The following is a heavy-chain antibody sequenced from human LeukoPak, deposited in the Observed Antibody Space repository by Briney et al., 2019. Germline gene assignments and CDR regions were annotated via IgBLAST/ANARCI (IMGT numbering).Heavy chain of an antibody. D-gene: IGHD5-18*01. CDR2: INHSGST. CDR1: GGSFSGYY. Sequence: SETLSLTCAVYGGSFSGYYWSWIRQPPGKGLEWIGEINHSGSTNYSPSLKSRVTISVDTSKNQFSLKLSSVTAADTAVYYCAARGSKYCYGSFDYWAREPWSPSPQ. CDR3: AARGSKYCYGSFDY. J-gene: IGHJ4*02. V-gene: IGHV4-34*01.